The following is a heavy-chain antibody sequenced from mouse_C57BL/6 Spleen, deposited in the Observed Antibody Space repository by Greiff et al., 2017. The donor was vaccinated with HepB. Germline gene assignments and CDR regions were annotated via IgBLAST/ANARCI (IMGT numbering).Heavy chain of an antibody. Sequence: VQLQQSGPGLVQPSQSLSITCTVSGFSLTSYGVHWVRQSPGKGLEWLGVIWSGGSTAYNAAFISRLSISKDNSKSQVFLKMNSLQADDTAIYYCASPMITAGYYYAMDYWGQGTSVTVSS. CDR2: IWSGGST. CDR1: GFSLTSYG. J-gene: IGHJ4*01. D-gene: IGHD2-4*01. V-gene: IGHV2-2*01. CDR3: ASPMITAGYYYAMDY.